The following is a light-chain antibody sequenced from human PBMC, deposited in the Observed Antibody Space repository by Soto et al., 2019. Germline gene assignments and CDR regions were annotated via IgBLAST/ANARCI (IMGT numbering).Light chain of an antibody. CDR2: EVR. V-gene: IGLV2-14*01. Sequence: QSALTQPASVSGSPGQSITISGTGTSSDVGGYDYVSWYQHHPGKPPKLLIFEVRDRPSGVSNRFSASKSGNTASLTISGLQTEDEADYFCSSSTSTSTLVFGTGTKVTVL. CDR3: SSSTSTSTLV. J-gene: IGLJ1*01. CDR1: SSDVGGYDY.